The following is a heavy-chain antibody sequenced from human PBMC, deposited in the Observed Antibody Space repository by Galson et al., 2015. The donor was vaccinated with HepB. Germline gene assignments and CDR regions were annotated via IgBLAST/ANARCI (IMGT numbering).Heavy chain of an antibody. CDR1: GFTFSSYS. CDR3: ASLGWYGITILDV. Sequence: SLRLSCAASGFTFSSYSMNWVRQAPGKGLEGVSSISSSSSYIYYADSVKGRFTISRDNAKNSLYLQMNSLRAEDTAVYYCASLGWYGITILDVWGQGTTVTVSS. V-gene: IGHV3-21*01. CDR2: ISSSSSYI. D-gene: IGHD3-10*01. J-gene: IGHJ6*02.